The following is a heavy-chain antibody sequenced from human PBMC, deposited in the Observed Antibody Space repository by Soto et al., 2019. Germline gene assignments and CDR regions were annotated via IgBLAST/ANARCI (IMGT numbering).Heavy chain of an antibody. V-gene: IGHV4-31*03. CDR1: GGSISSGGYY. CDR2: IYYSGST. CDR3: AREIIGFDYYYGMDV. J-gene: IGHJ6*02. Sequence: SETLSLTCTVSGGSISSGGYYWSWIRQHPGKGLEWIGYIYYSGSTYYNPSLKSRVTISVDTSKNQFSLKLSSVTAADTAVYCCAREIIGFDYYYGMDVWGQGTAVTVSS. D-gene: IGHD2-15*01.